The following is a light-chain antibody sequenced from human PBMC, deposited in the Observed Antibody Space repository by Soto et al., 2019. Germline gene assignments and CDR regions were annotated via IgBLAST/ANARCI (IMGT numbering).Light chain of an antibody. CDR3: YSYAGRNIWV. Sequence: QPVLAPPPSASGSPGQSVTISCTGSGSDIGAYNFVSWYQQHPGKAPKLMIFGVTERPSGVPDRFSGSKSGNTASLTVSGLQADDEAVYYCYSYAGRNIWVFGGGTKLTVL. CDR2: GVT. V-gene: IGLV2-8*01. J-gene: IGLJ3*02. CDR1: GSDIGAYNF.